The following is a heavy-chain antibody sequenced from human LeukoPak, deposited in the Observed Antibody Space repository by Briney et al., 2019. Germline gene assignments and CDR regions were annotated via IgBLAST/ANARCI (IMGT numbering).Heavy chain of an antibody. CDR3: ARDMAAAGDY. Sequence: GGSLRLSCAASGFTFNTFGMNWVRQAPGKGLEWVSYITRSGSTTYYADSVKGRFTISRDNAKNSLYLQMNSLTTEDTAVYYCARDMAAAGDYWGQGTLVTVSS. CDR1: GFTFNTFG. CDR2: ITRSGSTT. J-gene: IGHJ4*02. D-gene: IGHD6-13*01. V-gene: IGHV3-48*04.